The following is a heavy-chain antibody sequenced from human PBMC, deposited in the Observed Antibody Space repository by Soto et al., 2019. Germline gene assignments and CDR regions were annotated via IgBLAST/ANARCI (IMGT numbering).Heavy chain of an antibody. V-gene: IGHV3-74*01. CDR2: INSDGSST. CDR3: ARWFGELSTYYYYYYMDV. CDR1: GFTFSSYW. D-gene: IGHD3-10*01. J-gene: IGHJ6*03. Sequence: GGSLRLSCAASGFTFSSYWMHWVRQAPGKGLVWVSRINSDGSSTSYADSVKGRFTISRDSAKNTLYLQMNSLRAEDTAVYYCARWFGELSTYYYYYYMDVWGKGTTVTVSS.